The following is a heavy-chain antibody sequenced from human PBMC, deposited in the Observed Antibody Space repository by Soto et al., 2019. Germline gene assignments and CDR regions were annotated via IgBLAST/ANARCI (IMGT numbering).Heavy chain of an antibody. CDR3: ARVGDYIWESYRHPTHIDY. Sequence: EVQLVESGGGLVQPGGSLRLSCAASGFTFSRYWMSWVRQAPGKGLEWVANIKQDGSEKYYVDSVKGRFTISRDNAKNSLYLQMNSLRADDTDVYYCARVGDYIWESYRHPTHIDYWGQGTLVTVSS. CDR1: GFTFSRYW. CDR2: IKQDGSEK. V-gene: IGHV3-7*01. J-gene: IGHJ4*02. D-gene: IGHD3-16*02.